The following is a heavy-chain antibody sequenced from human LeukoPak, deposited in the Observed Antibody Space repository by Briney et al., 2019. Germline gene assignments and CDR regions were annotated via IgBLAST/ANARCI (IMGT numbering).Heavy chain of an antibody. J-gene: IGHJ4*02. CDR1: AGSISTYY. CDR3: SRARIGSGLTADLQLDYFDY. D-gene: IGHD6-13*01. V-gene: IGHV4-59*08. CDR2: VYYSAST. Sequence: TETLSLTCTVSAGSISTYYYSCIRQHPGKGLEWVAYVYYSASTNYNPPLKSRVTISLDASKNQFSLKLISVTAADAAMYYCSRARIGSGLTADLQLDYFDYWGQGTLVTVSS.